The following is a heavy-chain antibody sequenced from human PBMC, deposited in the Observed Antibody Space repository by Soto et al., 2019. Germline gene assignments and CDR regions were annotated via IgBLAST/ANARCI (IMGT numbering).Heavy chain of an antibody. J-gene: IGHJ4*02. D-gene: IGHD3-10*01. V-gene: IGHV1-69*13. CDR3: ARDLYYYGSGSYYNPLDY. Sequence: ASVKVSCKASGGTFSSYAISWVRQAPGQGLEWMGGIIPIFGTANYAQKFQGRVTITADESTSTAYMELSSLRSEDTAVYYCARDLYYYGSGSYYNPLDYWGQGTLVTVSS. CDR1: GGTFSSYA. CDR2: IIPIFGTA.